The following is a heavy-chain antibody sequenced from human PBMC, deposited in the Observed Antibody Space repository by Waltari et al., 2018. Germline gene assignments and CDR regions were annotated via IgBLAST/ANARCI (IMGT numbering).Heavy chain of an antibody. J-gene: IGHJ4*02. CDR2: ISSSSSTI. Sequence: EVQLVESGGGLVQPGGSLSLSCAASGFTFSSYRMTWVRQAPGKGLEWVSYISSSSSTIYYADSVKGRFTISRDNAKNSLYLQMNSLRAEDTAVYFCARVAHSSGWNWGQGTLVTVSS. V-gene: IGHV3-48*01. CDR1: GFTFSSYR. CDR3: ARVAHSSGWN. D-gene: IGHD6-19*01.